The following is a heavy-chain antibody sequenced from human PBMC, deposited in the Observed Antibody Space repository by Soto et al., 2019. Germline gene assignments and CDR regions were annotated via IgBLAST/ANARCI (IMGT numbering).Heavy chain of an antibody. CDR1: EFTFDDYA. CDR3: AKDYSAAVAGTYDAFDI. Sequence: EVQVVESGGGLVQPGKSLRLSCAASEFTFDDYAMHWVRQPPGKGLEWGSGINWNSGDIVYADSVKGRFTISRDNANNSLYLQMNSLRSEDTALYYCAKDYSAAVAGTYDAFDIWGQGTMVTVSS. D-gene: IGHD6-19*01. CDR2: INWNSGDI. V-gene: IGHV3-9*01. J-gene: IGHJ3*02.